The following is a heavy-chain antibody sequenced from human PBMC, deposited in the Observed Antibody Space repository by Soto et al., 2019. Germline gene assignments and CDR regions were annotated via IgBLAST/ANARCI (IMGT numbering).Heavy chain of an antibody. CDR2: IKPDGSDT. V-gene: IGHV3-7*01. CDR1: GFTFGGYG. CDR3: LKGMDV. J-gene: IGHJ6*02. Sequence: GGSLRLSCGASGFTFGGYGMTWVRQAPGKGLEFLATIKPDGSDTYYVDSVKGRFTISRDNAKNSLYLQMDSLRAEDTAVYYCLKGMDVWGQGTTVTVSS.